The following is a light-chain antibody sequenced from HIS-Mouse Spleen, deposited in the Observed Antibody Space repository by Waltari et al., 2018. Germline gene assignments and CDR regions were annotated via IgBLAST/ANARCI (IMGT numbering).Light chain of an antibody. CDR1: HVGSKT. V-gene: IGLV3-21*02. J-gene: IGLJ1*01. CDR2: DDS. CDR3: QVWDSSSDPSYV. Sequence: SYVLTQPPPVSVAPGQTARITCGGNHVGSKTGPWYQQKPGQAPVLVVYDDSDRPSGIPERFSGSNSGNTATLTISRVEAGDEADYYCQVWDSSSDPSYVFGTGTKVTVL.